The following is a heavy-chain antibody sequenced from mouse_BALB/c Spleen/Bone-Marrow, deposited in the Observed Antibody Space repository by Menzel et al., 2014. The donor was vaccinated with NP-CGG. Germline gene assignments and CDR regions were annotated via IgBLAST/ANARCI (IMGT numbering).Heavy chain of an antibody. D-gene: IGHD1-1*01. J-gene: IGHJ1*01. Sequence: EVQGVESGAELVKPGASVKLSCTVSGFNIKDTYMHWVKERPEQGLEWIGRIDPANGNTKYDPKFQGKATITADTSSNTAYLQLSSLTSEDTAVYYCVYGRDWYFDVWGAGTTVTVSS. CDR2: IDPANGNT. CDR1: GFNIKDTY. CDR3: VYGRDWYFDV. V-gene: IGHV14-3*02.